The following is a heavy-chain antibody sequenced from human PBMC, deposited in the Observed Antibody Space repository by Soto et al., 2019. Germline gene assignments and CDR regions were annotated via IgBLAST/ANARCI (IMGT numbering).Heavy chain of an antibody. J-gene: IGHJ5*02. CDR2: IIPIFGTA. V-gene: IGHV1-69*13. Sequence: SVKVSCKASGGTFSSYAISWVRQAPGQGLEWMGGIIPIFGTANYAQKFQGRVAITADESTSTAYMELSSLRSEDTAVYYCARAEFISPPYYDFWSGYSHGDWFDPWGQGTLVTVSS. CDR3: ARAEFISPPYYDFWSGYSHGDWFDP. CDR1: GGTFSSYA. D-gene: IGHD3-3*01.